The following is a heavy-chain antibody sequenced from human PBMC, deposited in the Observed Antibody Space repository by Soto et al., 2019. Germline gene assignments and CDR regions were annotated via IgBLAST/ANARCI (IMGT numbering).Heavy chain of an antibody. D-gene: IGHD6-13*01. CDR1: GFTFSSYA. V-gene: IGHV3-64*01. J-gene: IGHJ4*02. CDR3: ARLNPIAAAFDY. Sequence: EVQLVESGGGLVQPGGSLRLSCAASGFTFSSYAMHWVRQAPGKGLEYVSAISSNGGSTHYANSVKGRFTISRDNSKNTLYIQMGSLRAEDIAVYYCARLNPIAAAFDYWGQGTLVTVSS. CDR2: ISSNGGST.